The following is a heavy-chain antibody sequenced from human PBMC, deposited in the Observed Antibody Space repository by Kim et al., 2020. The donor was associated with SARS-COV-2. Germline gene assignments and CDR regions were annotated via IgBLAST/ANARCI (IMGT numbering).Heavy chain of an antibody. CDR2: ISYDGSNK. V-gene: IGHV3-30*18. Sequence: GALRLSCAASGFTFSSYGMHWVRQAPGKGLEWVAVISYDGSNKYYADSVKGRFTISRDNSKNTLYLQMNSLRAEDTAVYYCAKDSGSSWRANYYYYGMD. CDR1: GFTFSSYG. J-gene: IGHJ6*01. CDR3: AKDSGSSWRANYYYYGMD. D-gene: IGHD3-10*01.